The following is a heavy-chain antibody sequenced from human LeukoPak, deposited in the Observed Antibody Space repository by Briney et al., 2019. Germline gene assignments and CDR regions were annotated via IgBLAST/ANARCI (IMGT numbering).Heavy chain of an antibody. CDR1: GHTLSLYN. Sequence: GGSLRLLCAVSGHTLSLYNIHWFHQPTGEGVEWFSFFSTCNTTLYYADSVKGRLPISRDNAKKSLYLQLNSLRADDTAVCYCAREWSLCACHVWGEGPRVRVSS. CDR2: FSTCNTTL. D-gene: IGHD2-15*01. J-gene: IGHJ3*01. V-gene: IGHV3-48*01. CDR3: AREWSLCACHV.